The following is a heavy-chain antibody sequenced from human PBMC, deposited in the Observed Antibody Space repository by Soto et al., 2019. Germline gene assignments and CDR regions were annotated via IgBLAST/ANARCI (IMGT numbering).Heavy chain of an antibody. CDR3: ARRAAGVGDYWYFDL. CDR2: INAGNAKT. V-gene: IGHV1-3*01. D-gene: IGHD3-10*01. CDR1: GYTFTSNA. Sequence: QVQLVQSGAEVKKPGASVMVSCKASGYTFTSNAIHWVRQAPGQRLEWMGSINAGNAKTKYSQKLQGRVTITRDTSASTAYMELSILRFEDTAVYYCARRAAGVGDYWYFDLWGRGTLVTVSS. J-gene: IGHJ2*01.